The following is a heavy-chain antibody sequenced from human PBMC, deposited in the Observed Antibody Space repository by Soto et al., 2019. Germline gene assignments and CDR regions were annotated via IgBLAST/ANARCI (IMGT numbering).Heavy chain of an antibody. CDR1: GFTFSSYA. CDR2: ISGSGGST. CDR3: AKDRGYSSSWRIDY. D-gene: IGHD6-13*01. Sequence: EGSLRLSCAATGFTFSSYAMSWVRQAPGKGLEWVSAISGSGGSTYYADSVKGRFTISRDNSKNTLYLQMNSLRAEDTAVYYCAKDRGYSSSWRIDYWGQGTLVTVSS. V-gene: IGHV3-23*01. J-gene: IGHJ4*02.